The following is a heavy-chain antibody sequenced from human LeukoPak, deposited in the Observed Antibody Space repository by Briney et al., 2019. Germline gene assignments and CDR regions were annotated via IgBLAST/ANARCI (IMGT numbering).Heavy chain of an antibody. CDR3: AKDLDIVATITGN. Sequence: GGSLRLSCAASGFTFSSYAMSWVRQAPGKGLEWVSGVSGSGGSTYYADSVKGRFTISRDNSKNMLYLQMNSLRAEDTAVYYCAKDLDIVATITGNWGQGTLVTVSS. J-gene: IGHJ4*02. CDR2: VSGSGGST. CDR1: GFTFSSYA. D-gene: IGHD5-12*01. V-gene: IGHV3-23*01.